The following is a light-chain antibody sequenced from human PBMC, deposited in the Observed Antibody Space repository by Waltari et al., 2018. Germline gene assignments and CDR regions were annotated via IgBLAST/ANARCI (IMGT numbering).Light chain of an antibody. V-gene: IGKV3-11*01. J-gene: IGKJ4*01. CDR3: QQRNKWPLT. CDR2: DVS. CDR1: QSVANF. Sequence: DIVLTHSPATLSLSPGERATLSCRASQSVANFLAWYQQKPGQAPRLLIYDVSNRATDIPARFSGSGFATDFTLTISDVEPEDIAVYYCQQRNKWPLTFGGWTKVEIK.